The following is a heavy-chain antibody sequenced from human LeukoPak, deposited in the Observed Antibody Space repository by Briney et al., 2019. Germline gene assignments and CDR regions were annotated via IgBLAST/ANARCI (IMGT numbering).Heavy chain of an antibody. V-gene: IGHV3-23*01. CDR2: ISGSDGST. CDR1: GFSFSSYA. J-gene: IGHJ6*04. CDR3: AELGIAMIGGV. D-gene: IGHD3-10*02. Sequence: GGSLRLSCAASGFSFSSYAMSWVRQAPGKGLEWVSGISGSDGSTYYADSVKGRFTISRDNAKNSLYLQMNSLRAEDTAVYYCAELGIAMIGGVWGKGTTVTISS.